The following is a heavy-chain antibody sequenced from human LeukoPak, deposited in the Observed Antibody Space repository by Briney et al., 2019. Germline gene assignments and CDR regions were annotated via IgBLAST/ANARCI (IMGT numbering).Heavy chain of an antibody. J-gene: IGHJ5*02. CDR3: ASGLFRNWFDP. CDR2: IIPILGIA. CDR1: GGTFSSYA. Sequence: ASVKVSCKASGGTFSSYAISWVRQAPGQGLEWMGRIIPILGIANYAQKFQGRVTITADKSTSTAYMELSSLRSEDTAVYYCASGLFRNWFDPWGQGTLVTVSS. V-gene: IGHV1-69*04.